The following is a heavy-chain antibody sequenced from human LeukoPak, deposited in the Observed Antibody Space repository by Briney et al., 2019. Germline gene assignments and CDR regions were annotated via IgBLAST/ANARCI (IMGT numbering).Heavy chain of an antibody. V-gene: IGHV3-7*01. Sequence: GGSLRLSCAASGFSFSSYWMTWVRQTPGKGLEWVANINQDGSEKYYVDSVKGRFTISRDNAKNSLYLQMNSLRAEDTAVYYCVRDQSGSLGTFDLWGRGTLVTVSS. CDR2: INQDGSEK. CDR1: GFSFSSYW. D-gene: IGHD3-10*01. CDR3: VRDQSGSLGTFDL. J-gene: IGHJ2*01.